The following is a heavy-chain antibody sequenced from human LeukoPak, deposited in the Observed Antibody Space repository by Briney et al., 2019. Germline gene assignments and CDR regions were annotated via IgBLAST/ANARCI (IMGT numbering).Heavy chain of an antibody. CDR1: GFTFSGSA. D-gene: IGHD6-6*01. CDR2: IRSKANSYAT. CDR3: TRHPQQLVGGFDP. Sequence: GGSLTLSCAASGFTFSGSAMHWVRQASGKGLEWVGRIRSKANSYATAYAASVKGRFTISRDDSKNTAYLQMNSLKTEDTAVYYCTRHPQQLVGGFDPWGQGTLVTVSS. J-gene: IGHJ5*02. V-gene: IGHV3-73*01.